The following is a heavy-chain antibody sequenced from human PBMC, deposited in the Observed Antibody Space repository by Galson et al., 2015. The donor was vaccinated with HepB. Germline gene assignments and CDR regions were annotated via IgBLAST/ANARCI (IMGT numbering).Heavy chain of an antibody. D-gene: IGHD5-18*01. CDR3: ARDKGYSYGYFDY. Sequence: LRLSCAASGFTFSSYAMHWVRQAPGKGLEWVAVISYDGSNKYYADSVKGRFTISRDNSKNTLYLQMNSLRAEDTAVYYCARDKGYSYGYFDYWGQGTLVTVSS. J-gene: IGHJ4*02. CDR1: GFTFSSYA. CDR2: ISYDGSNK. V-gene: IGHV3-30-3*01.